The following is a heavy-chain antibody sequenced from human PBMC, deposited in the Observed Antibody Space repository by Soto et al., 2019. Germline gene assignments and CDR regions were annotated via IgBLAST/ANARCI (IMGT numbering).Heavy chain of an antibody. D-gene: IGHD2-15*01. J-gene: IGHJ4*02. V-gene: IGHV3-23*01. CDR1: GFTFSSYA. Sequence: EVRLLESGGGLVQPRGSLRLSCAASGFTFSSYAMGWVRQAPGKGLEWVSGIDGSGGDTSFADSVKGRFTISRDNSENTLYLHMNSLRAEDTARYYCAKEIVAAAYVEPSPFDFWGQGTLVTVSS. CDR3: AKEIVAAAYVEPSPFDF. CDR2: IDGSGGDT.